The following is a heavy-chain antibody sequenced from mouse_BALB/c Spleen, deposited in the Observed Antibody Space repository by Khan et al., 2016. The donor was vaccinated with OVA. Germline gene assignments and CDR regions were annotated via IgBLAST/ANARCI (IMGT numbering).Heavy chain of an antibody. CDR1: GYIFTSYW. CDR3: ASEESLYDIDY. CDR2: IDPGTDNT. V-gene: IGHV1S132*01. D-gene: IGHD2-14*01. J-gene: IGHJ2*01. Sequence: VQLQQSGAELVRPGASVKLSCKTSGYIFTSYWIHWVKQRSGQGLEWIARIDPGTDNTYYNEKLKDKATLTADTSSSTAYMQLSSLTSADSAVYFGASEESLYDIDYWDQGTPPAVSA.